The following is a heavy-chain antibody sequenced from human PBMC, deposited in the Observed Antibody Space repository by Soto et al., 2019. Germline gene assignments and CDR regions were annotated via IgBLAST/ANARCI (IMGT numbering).Heavy chain of an antibody. Sequence: QLQLQESGPGLVRPSETLSLICTVSGGSITRNDHYWGWIRQSPGKGLEWIGDIKSSGSTNYNLSLKSRVSMSVETSKNQFSLKMNSVTAADTAVYYCARLGSSGWYQCSYFDDWGQGTLVTVSS. D-gene: IGHD6-19*01. CDR3: ARLGSSGWYQCSYFDD. CDR2: IKSSGST. J-gene: IGHJ4*02. V-gene: IGHV4-39*01. CDR1: GGSITRNDHY.